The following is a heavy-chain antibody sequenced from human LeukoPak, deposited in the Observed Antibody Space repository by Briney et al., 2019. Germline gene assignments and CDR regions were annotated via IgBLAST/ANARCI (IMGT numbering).Heavy chain of an antibody. J-gene: IGHJ4*02. D-gene: IGHD5-24*01. Sequence: PGGSLRLSCAASGFTFSSYAMSWVRQAPGKGLEWVSAISGSGGSTYYADSVKGRFTISRDNSKNTLYLQMNSLRVEDTAAYYCAKDRRDGSSRDGFFDYWGQGTLVTVSS. V-gene: IGHV3-23*01. CDR1: GFTFSSYA. CDR3: AKDRRDGSSRDGFFDY. CDR2: ISGSGGST.